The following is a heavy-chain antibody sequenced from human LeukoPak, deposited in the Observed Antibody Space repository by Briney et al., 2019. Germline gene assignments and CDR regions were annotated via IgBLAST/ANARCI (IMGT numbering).Heavy chain of an antibody. CDR1: GGSISSYY. J-gene: IGHJ4*02. V-gene: IGHV4-59*01. Sequence: PPETLSLACTVSGGSISSYYWSWIRQPPGKGLEWIGYIYYSGSTNYNPSLKSRVTISVDTSKNQFSLKLSSVTAADTAVYYCASSYYYDSSGYYRHWGQGTLVTVSS. CDR2: IYYSGST. CDR3: ASSYYYDSSGYYRH. D-gene: IGHD3-22*01.